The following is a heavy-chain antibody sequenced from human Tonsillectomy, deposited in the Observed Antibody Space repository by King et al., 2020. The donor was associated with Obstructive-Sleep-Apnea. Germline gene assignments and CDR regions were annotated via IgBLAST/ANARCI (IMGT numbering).Heavy chain of an antibody. CDR3: TRIKYHESSCFRKRFDP. CDR2: IRSRANSYAT. CDR1: GFTFSGSA. J-gene: IGHJ5*02. V-gene: IGHV3-73*01. Sequence: VQLVESGGGLVQPGGSLKLSCAASGFTFSGSALHWVRQASGKGLEWVGRIRSRANSYATAYAASVNGRFTISRDDSQNTAYLQMNSLKTEDTAVYYCTRIKYHESSCFRKRFDPWGQGTLVTVSS. D-gene: IGHD3-22*01.